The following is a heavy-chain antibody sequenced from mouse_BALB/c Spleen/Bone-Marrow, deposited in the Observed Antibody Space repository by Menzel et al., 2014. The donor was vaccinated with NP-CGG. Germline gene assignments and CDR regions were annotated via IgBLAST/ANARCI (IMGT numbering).Heavy chain of an antibody. D-gene: IGHD3-2*01. J-gene: IGHJ2*01. Sequence: VQLQQSGAELVKPGASVKLSCKTSGYTFTSYWIQWVKQRPGQGLGWIGEIFPGTGTTYYNEKFKGKATLTTDTSSSTAYMQLSSLTSEDSAVYFCASRDSSGYVPDYWGQGTTLTVSS. V-gene: IGHV1S132*01. CDR3: ASRDSSGYVPDY. CDR2: IFPGTGTT. CDR1: GYTFTSYW.